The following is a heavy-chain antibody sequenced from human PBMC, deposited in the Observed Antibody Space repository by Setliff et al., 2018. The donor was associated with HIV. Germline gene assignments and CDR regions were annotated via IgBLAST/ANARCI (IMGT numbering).Heavy chain of an antibody. CDR3: AGSRGYFVKAD. Sequence: GSLRLSCAASGFTFSDYSMHWVRQAPGKGLEWVSSITRSSSHIYYVDSVKGQFTISRDNAKNSLFLQMNSLRGEDTAVYYCAGSRGYFVKADWGQGTLVTVS. D-gene: IGHD3-22*01. CDR1: GFTFSDYS. CDR2: ITRSSSHI. J-gene: IGHJ4*02. V-gene: IGHV3-21*01.